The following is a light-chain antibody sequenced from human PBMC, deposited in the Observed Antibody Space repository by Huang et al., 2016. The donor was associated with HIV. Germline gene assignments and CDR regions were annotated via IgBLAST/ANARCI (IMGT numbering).Light chain of an antibody. J-gene: IGKJ1*01. CDR2: WAA. CDR3: QQYYSTPA. V-gene: IGKV4-1*01. CDR1: QSVLDSSNKKNY. Sequence: DIVMTQSPDSLPVSLGERATINCKSSQSVLDSSNKKNYVAWDQQKPGQPPKLLLYWAAVRESGVPDRFRGSGSGTEFTLTINNLQAEDVAVYYCQQYYSTPAFGQGTNVDI.